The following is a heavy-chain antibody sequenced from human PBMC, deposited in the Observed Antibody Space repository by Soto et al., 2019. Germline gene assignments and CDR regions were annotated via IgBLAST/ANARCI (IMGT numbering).Heavy chain of an antibody. J-gene: IGHJ3*02. D-gene: IGHD3-10*01. V-gene: IGHV1-18*01. CDR3: ASRRITMVRGVIGAFDI. CDR1: GYTFTSYG. Sequence: ASVKLSCKASGYTFTSYGISWVRQAPGQGLEWMGWISAYNGNTNYAQKLQGRVTMTTDTSTSTAYMELRSLRSDDTAVYYCASRRITMVRGVIGAFDIWGQGTMVTVSS. CDR2: ISAYNGNT.